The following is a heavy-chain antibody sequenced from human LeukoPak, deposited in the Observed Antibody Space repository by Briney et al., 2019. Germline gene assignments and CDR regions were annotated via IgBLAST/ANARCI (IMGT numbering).Heavy chain of an antibody. V-gene: IGHV1-2*06. CDR3: ARVGSSSWDHDEYFQH. D-gene: IGHD6-13*01. CDR1: GYTFTGYY. CDR2: INPNSGGT. Sequence: ASVKVSCKASGYTFTGYYMHWVRQAPGQGLEWMGRINPNSGGTNYAQKFQGRVTMTRDTSISTAYRELSRLRSDDTAVYYCARVGSSSWDHDEYFQHWGQGTLVTVSS. J-gene: IGHJ1*01.